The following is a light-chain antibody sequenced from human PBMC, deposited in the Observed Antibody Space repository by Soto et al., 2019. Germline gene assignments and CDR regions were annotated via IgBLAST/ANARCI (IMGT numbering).Light chain of an antibody. CDR3: QQYSSSPYN. J-gene: IGKJ2*01. CDR2: DSS. CDR1: QTVASSF. Sequence: ENVLTQSPDTLSLSPGERATLSCRASQTVASSFLAWYQHKPGQAPRLLIYDSSTRASGIPDRLSGSGSGTDFTLTISTLEHEDFAVYYCQQYSSSPYNFGQGTKLEIK. V-gene: IGKV3-20*01.